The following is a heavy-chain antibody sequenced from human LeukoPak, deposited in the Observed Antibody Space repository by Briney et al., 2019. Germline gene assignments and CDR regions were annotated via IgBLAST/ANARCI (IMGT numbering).Heavy chain of an antibody. CDR1: GFTFSDYY. V-gene: IGHV3-11*01. J-gene: IGHJ3*02. Sequence: GGSLRLSCAASGFTFSDYYMSWIRQAPGRGLEWVSYITSSGSTIYYADSMKGRFTISRDNAKCSLFLQLDSLRAEDTALYYCARIGRPAAFDIWGQGTLVIVSS. CDR2: ITSSGSTI. D-gene: IGHD6-6*01. CDR3: ARIGRPAAFDI.